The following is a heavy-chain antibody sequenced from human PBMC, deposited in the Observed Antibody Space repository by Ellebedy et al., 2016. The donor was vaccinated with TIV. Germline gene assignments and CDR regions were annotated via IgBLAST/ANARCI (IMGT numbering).Heavy chain of an antibody. V-gene: IGHV4-39*01. CDR2: IHYNGNT. CDR3: ARVWFGDLLSPEGDV. D-gene: IGHD3-10*01. J-gene: IGHJ6*02. Sequence: SETLSLXCSVSGGSISTGTYYWGWIRQPPGMGLEYIGSIHYNGNTFYNTSLKSRVTISVDTSKNQFSLKLTSVTAADTAVYYCARVWFGDLLSPEGDVWGQGTTVTVSS. CDR1: GGSISTGTYY.